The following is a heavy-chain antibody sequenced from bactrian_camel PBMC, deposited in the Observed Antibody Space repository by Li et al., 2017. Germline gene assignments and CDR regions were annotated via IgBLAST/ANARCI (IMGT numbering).Heavy chain of an antibody. Sequence: HVQLVESGGGLVQPGGSLNLSCAATGKTNVLNCMGWFRQAPGKEREGVAVITRIHGGTEYADSVKGRFIISRDSSKMTWSLQMNNLKPEDTAMYYCAAVTGCSLTPWLRDPGNKSGPMNWGQGTQV. CDR2: ITRIHGGT. J-gene: IGHJ4*01. CDR1: GKTNVLNC. V-gene: IGHV3S53*01. CDR3: AAVTGCSLTPWLRDPGNKSGPMN. D-gene: IGHD3*01.